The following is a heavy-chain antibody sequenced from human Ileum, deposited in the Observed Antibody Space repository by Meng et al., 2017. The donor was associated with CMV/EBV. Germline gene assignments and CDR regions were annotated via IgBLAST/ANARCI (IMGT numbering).Heavy chain of an antibody. Sequence: GGSLRLSCAASGFTFSSYAMNWARQAPGKGLEWVSTISGSGSSTYYADSVKGRFTISRDNSKNTLYLQMNSLRAEDTAVYYCAKDIGNWQGDFDYWGQGTLVTVSS. D-gene: IGHD1-1*01. CDR1: GFTFSSYA. CDR3: AKDIGNWQGDFDY. V-gene: IGHV3-23*01. CDR2: ISGSGSST. J-gene: IGHJ4*02.